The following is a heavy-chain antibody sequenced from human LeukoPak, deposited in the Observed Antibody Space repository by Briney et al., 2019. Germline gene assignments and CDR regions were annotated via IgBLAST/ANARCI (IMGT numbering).Heavy chain of an antibody. J-gene: IGHJ4*02. CDR2: ISGSGGST. CDR3: AKASQITIFGVVTNFDY. D-gene: IGHD3-3*01. CDR1: GFTFSSYA. Sequence: GRSLRLSCAASGFTFSSYAMSWVRQAPGKGLEWVSAISGSGGSTYYADSVKGRFTISRDNSKNTLYLQMNSLRAEDTAVYYCAKASQITIFGVVTNFDYWGQGTLVTVSS. V-gene: IGHV3-23*01.